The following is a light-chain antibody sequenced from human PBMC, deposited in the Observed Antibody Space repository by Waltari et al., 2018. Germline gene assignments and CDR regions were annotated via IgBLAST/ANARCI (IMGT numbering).Light chain of an antibody. J-gene: IGLJ3*02. CDR2: DVD. CDR3: CSYAASVHWL. Sequence: QSALTQPRSVSGSPGQSVTISCTGTSSDVGCYNYVPWYPQHPGSAPKLIIYDVDKRPSGVPDRFFGSKSGNTASLTISGLQADDESDFYCCSYAASVHWLFGGGTKVTVL. CDR1: SSDVGCYNY. V-gene: IGLV2-11*01.